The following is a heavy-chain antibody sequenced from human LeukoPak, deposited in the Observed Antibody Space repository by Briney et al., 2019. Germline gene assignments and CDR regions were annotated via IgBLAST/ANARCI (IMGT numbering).Heavy chain of an antibody. V-gene: IGHV3-53*01. Sequence: PGGSLRLSCAASGFTVRSNYMTWVRQAPGKGLEWVSVMYSGDSTYYDDSVKGRFTISRDNSKNTLDLQMNSLRHEDTGVYYCARADGYSSWFVHWGQGTLVTVSS. J-gene: IGHJ5*02. D-gene: IGHD5-18*01. CDR3: ARADGYSSWFVH. CDR2: MYSGDST. CDR1: GFTVRSNY.